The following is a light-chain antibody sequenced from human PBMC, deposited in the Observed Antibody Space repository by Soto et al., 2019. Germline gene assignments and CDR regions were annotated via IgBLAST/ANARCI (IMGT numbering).Light chain of an antibody. V-gene: IGLV2-8*01. CDR1: SSDVGGNNY. CDR3: MSYGGSKV. Sequence: QSALTQPPSASGSPGQSVAISCTGTSSDVGGNNYVSWYQQHPGKAPKLMIYEVSKLPSGVPDRFSGSKSGNTASLTVSGLQAEEEADYYCMSYGGSKVFGGGTKVNVL. CDR2: EVS. J-gene: IGLJ2*01.